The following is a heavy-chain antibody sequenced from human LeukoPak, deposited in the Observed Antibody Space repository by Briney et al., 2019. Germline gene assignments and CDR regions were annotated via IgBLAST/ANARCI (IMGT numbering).Heavy chain of an antibody. V-gene: IGHV1-2*02. J-gene: IGHJ5*02. D-gene: IGHD3-22*01. Sequence: GASVKVSCKASGYTFTGYYMHWVRQAPGRGLEWMGWINPNSGRTNYAQKFQGRVTMTWTTSISTAYMELSSLRSDHTAVYSCTSDTYYYDSTGLGHWFDPWGQGTLVTVSS. CDR1: GYTFTGYY. CDR3: TSDTYYYDSTGLGHWFDP. CDR2: INPNSGRT.